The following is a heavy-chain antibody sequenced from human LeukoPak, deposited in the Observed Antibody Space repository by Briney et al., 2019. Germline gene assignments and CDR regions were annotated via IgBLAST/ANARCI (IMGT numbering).Heavy chain of an antibody. CDR2: LVSDGAP. J-gene: IGHJ4*02. Sequence: AGGSLRLSCAASGFTFSSYAMSWVRQAPGKGLEWVSALVSDGAPYYADSVKGRFTMSRDNSKNSLYLQMNSLRAEDTAVYYCARQLGSCTRGTCYFDSWGQGTLATVSS. CDR1: GFTFSSYA. V-gene: IGHV3-23*01. D-gene: IGHD2-8*01. CDR3: ARQLGSCTRGTCYFDS.